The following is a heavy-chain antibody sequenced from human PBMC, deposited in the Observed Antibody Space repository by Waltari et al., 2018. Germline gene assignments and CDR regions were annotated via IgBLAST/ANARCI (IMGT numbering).Heavy chain of an antibody. CDR2: FDPEYGEA. V-gene: IGHV1-24*01. J-gene: IGHJ5*02. CDR1: GASRTESA. CDR3: TRDRVGYCSGGTCYSRWFDP. D-gene: IGHD2-15*01. Sequence: QVQLVQSGAEVKKHGASVKVCGRVSGASRTESALPRVRQAPGKGLEWLGGFDPEYGEAVYAQEFQGRVTMTEDTSKDTAYMELSSLTYEDTAVYYCTRDRVGYCSGGTCYSRWFDPWGQGTLVTVSS.